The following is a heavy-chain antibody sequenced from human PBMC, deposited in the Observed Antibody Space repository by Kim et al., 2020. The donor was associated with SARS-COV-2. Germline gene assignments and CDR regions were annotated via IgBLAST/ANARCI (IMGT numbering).Heavy chain of an antibody. CDR2: INTDTGNT. CDR1: GYTFTTYA. J-gene: IGHJ6*02. V-gene: IGHV7-4-1*02. D-gene: IGHD6-19*01. Sequence: ASVKVSCKASGYTFTTYAMNWVRQAPGQGLEWMGWINTDTGNTTYAQGFTGRFVFSLDTSVTTAYLQISSLKAEDTAVYYCVRDGVTVAGYNYYYGMDVWGQGTTVTVSS. CDR3: VRDGVTVAGYNYYYGMDV.